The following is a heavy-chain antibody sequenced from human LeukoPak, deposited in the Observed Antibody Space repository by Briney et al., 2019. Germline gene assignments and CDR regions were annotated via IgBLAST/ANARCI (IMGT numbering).Heavy chain of an antibody. CDR1: GFTFSSYS. V-gene: IGHV3-48*04. J-gene: IGHJ4*02. Sequence: PGGSLRLSCAASGFTFSSYSMNWVRQAPGKGLEWVSYISSSSSTIYYADSVKGRFTISRDNAKNSLYLQMNSLRAEDTAVYYCARAYLGGGTAAAGTFDYWGQGTLVTVSS. CDR3: ARAYLGGGTAAAGTFDY. D-gene: IGHD6-13*01. CDR2: ISSSSSTI.